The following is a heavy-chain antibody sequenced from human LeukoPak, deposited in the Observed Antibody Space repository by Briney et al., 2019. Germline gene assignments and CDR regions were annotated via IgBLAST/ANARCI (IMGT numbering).Heavy chain of an antibody. D-gene: IGHD6-13*01. Sequence: GGSLRLSCAASGFTFSSYNMDWVRQAPGKGLEWVSFIDSSSRYIYYADSVKGRFTISRDNAKNSLYLQMNSLRAEDTAVYYCARALAAAGTGYWGQGTLVTVSS. CDR3: ARALAAAGTGY. CDR1: GFTFSSYN. CDR2: IDSSSRYI. V-gene: IGHV3-21*01. J-gene: IGHJ4*02.